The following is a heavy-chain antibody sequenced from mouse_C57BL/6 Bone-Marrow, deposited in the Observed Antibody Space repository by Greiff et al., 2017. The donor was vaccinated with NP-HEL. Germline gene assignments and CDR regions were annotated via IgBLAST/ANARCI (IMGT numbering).Heavy chain of an antibody. CDR3: ARRGNGRDPSYWYFDV. D-gene: IGHD1-1*01. Sequence: QVQLQQSGPGLVQPSQSLSITCTVSGFSLTSYGVHWVRQSPGKGLEWLGVIWSGGSTDYNAAFISRLSISKDNSKSQVFFKMNSLQADDTAIYYCARRGNGRDPSYWYFDVWGTGTTVTVSS. J-gene: IGHJ1*03. V-gene: IGHV2-2*01. CDR1: GFSLTSYG. CDR2: IWSGGST.